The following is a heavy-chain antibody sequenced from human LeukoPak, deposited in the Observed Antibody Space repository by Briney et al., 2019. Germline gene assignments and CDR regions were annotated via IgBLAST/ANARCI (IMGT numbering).Heavy chain of an antibody. D-gene: IGHD3-16*01. CDR3: ARGRRIMITFGGVTS. CDR1: GYTFTSYY. J-gene: IGHJ4*02. V-gene: IGHV1-46*01. CDR2: INPSGGST. Sequence: ASVKVSCKASGYTFTSYYMHWVRQAPGQGLEWMGIINPSGGSTSYAQKFQGRVTMTRDTSTSTVYMELSSLRSEDTAVYYCARGRRIMITFGGVTSWGQGTLVTVSS.